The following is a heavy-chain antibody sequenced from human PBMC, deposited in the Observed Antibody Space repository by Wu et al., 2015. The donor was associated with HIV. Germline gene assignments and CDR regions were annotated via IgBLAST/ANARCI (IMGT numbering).Heavy chain of an antibody. D-gene: IGHD2-2*01. CDR2: INPNSGDT. CDR3: ARAGYCSSTSCYVRAFDI. J-gene: IGHJ3*02. V-gene: IGHV1-2*02. CDR1: GYTFIGYY. Sequence: QVQLVQSGAEMKKPGASVKVSCKASGYTFIGYYLHWVRRAPGQGLEWMGWINPNSGDTDYAQNFQGRVTMTRDTSISTAYMELSRLKSDDTAVYYCARAGYCSSTSCYVRAFDIWGQGTMVTVSS.